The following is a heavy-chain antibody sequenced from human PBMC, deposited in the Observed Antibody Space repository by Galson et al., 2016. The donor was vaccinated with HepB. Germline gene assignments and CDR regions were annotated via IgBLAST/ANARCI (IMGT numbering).Heavy chain of an antibody. D-gene: IGHD3-3*01. CDR1: GGSIRSNNW. Sequence: SETLSLTCAVSGGSIRSNNWWSWVRQPPGKGLEWIGEIHHGGSTNYNPSLKTRITISEDKSKNQFSLKLSSVTDADTAMYYCASLSKDYDFWSGYYTYSFDPWGQGTLVTVSS. V-gene: IGHV4-4*02. J-gene: IGHJ5*02. CDR2: IHHGGST. CDR3: ASLSKDYDFWSGYYTYSFDP.